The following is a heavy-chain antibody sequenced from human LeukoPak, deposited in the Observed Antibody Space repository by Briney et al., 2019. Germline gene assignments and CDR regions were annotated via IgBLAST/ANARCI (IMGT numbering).Heavy chain of an antibody. V-gene: IGHV3-7*01. CDR1: GFTFSSYW. Sequence: GGSLRLSCAASGFTFSSYWMSWVRQAPGKGLEWVANIKQDGSEKYYVDSVKGRFTISRDNAKNSLYLQMNSLRAEDTAVYYCARTYYDFWSGYYGDYWGQGTLVTVSS. CDR3: ARTYYDFWSGYYGDY. J-gene: IGHJ4*02. CDR2: IKQDGSEK. D-gene: IGHD3-3*01.